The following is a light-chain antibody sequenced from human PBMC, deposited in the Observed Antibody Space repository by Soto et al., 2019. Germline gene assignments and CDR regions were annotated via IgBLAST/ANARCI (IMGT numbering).Light chain of an antibody. Sequence: DIVLTQSPGTLSLSPGERATLSCRASESLTSGYLAWYQQKPGQAPRLLIFGASSRATGIPDRFSGSGSGTEFTLTISRLEPEDSAVYYCQQYGTLGQGTKVDIK. V-gene: IGKV3-20*01. CDR2: GAS. CDR3: QQYGT. J-gene: IGKJ1*01. CDR1: ESLTSGY.